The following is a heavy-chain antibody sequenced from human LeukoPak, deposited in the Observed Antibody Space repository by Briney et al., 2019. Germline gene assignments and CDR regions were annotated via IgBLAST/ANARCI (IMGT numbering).Heavy chain of an antibody. V-gene: IGHV4-34*01. CDR1: GGSFSGYY. CDR3: ARAQYSSSWYLRYNWFDP. Sequence: KSSETLSLTCAVYGGSFSGYYWSWIRQPPGKGLEWIGEINHSGSTNYNPSLKSRVTISVDTSKNQFSLKLSSVTAADTAVYYCARAQYSSSWYLRYNWFDPWGQGTLVTVSS. J-gene: IGHJ5*02. D-gene: IGHD6-13*01. CDR2: INHSGST.